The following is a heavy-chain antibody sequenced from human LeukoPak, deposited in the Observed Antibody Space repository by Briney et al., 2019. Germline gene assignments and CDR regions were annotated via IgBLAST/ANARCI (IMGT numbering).Heavy chain of an antibody. CDR1: GGTFSSYA. D-gene: IGHD5-12*01. CDR2: IFPILGIA. V-gene: IGHV1-69*04. CDR3: ARDHRRGYSGYERWFDP. Sequence: GASVKVSCKASGGTFSSYAISWVRQAPGQGLEWMGRIFPILGIANYAQKFQGRVTITADKSTSTAYIELSSLRSEDTAVYYCARDHRRGYSGYERWFDPWGQGTLVTVSS. J-gene: IGHJ5*02.